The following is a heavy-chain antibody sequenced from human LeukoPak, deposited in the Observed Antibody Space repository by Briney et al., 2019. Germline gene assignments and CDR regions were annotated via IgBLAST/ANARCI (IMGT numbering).Heavy chain of an antibody. V-gene: IGHV3-48*03. CDR1: GLKFSSYE. CDR2: ISSSGNNI. D-gene: IGHD1-26*01. Sequence: GGSLRLSCAASGLKFSSYEVNWVRQSPGKGLEWVSYISSSGNNIYYADSVKGRFTISRDIAKNSLYLQMNSLRADDTAVYYCARVMGYYYAMDVWGQGTTVTVSS. CDR3: ARVMGYYYAMDV. J-gene: IGHJ6*02.